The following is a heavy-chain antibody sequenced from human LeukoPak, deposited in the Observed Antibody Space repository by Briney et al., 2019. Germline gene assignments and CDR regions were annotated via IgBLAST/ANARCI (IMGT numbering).Heavy chain of an antibody. Sequence: PSETLSLTCAVYGGSFSGYCWSWIRQPPGKGLEWIGEINHSGSTNYNPSLKSRVTISVDTSKNQFSLKLSSVTAADTAVYYCARGPLGGDIVVVPAAKGYFQHWGQGTLVTVSS. D-gene: IGHD2-2*01. CDR3: ARGPLGGDIVVVPAAKGYFQH. J-gene: IGHJ1*01. CDR2: INHSGST. CDR1: GGSFSGYC. V-gene: IGHV4-34*01.